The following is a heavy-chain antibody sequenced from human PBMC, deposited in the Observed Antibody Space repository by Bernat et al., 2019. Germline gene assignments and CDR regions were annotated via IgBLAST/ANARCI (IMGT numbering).Heavy chain of an antibody. CDR1: GFTVSSNY. V-gene: IGHV3-66*01. CDR2: IYSGGST. CDR3: ARDGATATYYACDI. Sequence: EVQLVVSGGGLVQPGGSLRLSCAASGFTVSSNYMSWVRQAPGKGLEWVSVIYSGGSTYYADSVKGRFTISRDNSKNTLYLQMNSLRAEDTAVYYCARDGATATYYACDIWGQGTMVTFAS. D-gene: IGHD1-26*01. J-gene: IGHJ3*02.